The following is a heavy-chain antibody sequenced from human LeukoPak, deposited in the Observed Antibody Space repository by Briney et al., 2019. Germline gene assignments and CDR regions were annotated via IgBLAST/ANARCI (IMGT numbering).Heavy chain of an antibody. D-gene: IGHD3-16*02. V-gene: IGHV3-7*05. J-gene: IGHJ4*02. CDR2: IKQDGSEK. Sequence: GGSLRLSCAASGFTFSNYWMSWVRQAPGKGLEWVANIKQDGSEKYYVDSVKGRFTISRDNAKNSLYLQMNSLRAEDTAVYYCARVRVMITFGGVIGYFDYWGQGTLVTVSS. CDR1: GFTFSNYW. CDR3: ARVRVMITFGGVIGYFDY.